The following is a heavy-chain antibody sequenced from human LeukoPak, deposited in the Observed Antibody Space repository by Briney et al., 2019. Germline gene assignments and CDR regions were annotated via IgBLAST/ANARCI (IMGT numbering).Heavy chain of an antibody. D-gene: IGHD3-22*01. CDR3: ARDCYYDSSGYLDY. V-gene: IGHV1-3*03. Sequence: ASVKVSCKASGYTFTSYAMHWVRQAPGQRLEWMGWINAGNGNTKYSQEFQGRVTITRDTSASTAYMELSSLRSEDMAVYYCARDCYYDSSGYLDYWGQGTLVTVSS. CDR2: INAGNGNT. CDR1: GYTFTSYA. J-gene: IGHJ4*02.